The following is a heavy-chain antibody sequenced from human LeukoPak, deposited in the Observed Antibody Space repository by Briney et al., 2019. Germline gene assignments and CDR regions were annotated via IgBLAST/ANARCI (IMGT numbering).Heavy chain of an antibody. V-gene: IGHV3-11*04. CDR2: ISSSGSTI. CDR1: GFTFSDYY. CDR3: ARDREDYYDSSWFDP. J-gene: IGHJ5*02. D-gene: IGHD3-22*01. Sequence: GGSLRLSCAASGFTFSDYYMSWIRQAPGKGLEWVSYISSSGSTIYYADSVKGRFTISRDNAMNSLYLQMNSLRAEDTAVYYCARDREDYYDSSWFDPWGQGTLVTVSS.